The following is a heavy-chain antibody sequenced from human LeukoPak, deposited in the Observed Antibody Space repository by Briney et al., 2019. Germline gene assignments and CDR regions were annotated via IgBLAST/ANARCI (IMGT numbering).Heavy chain of an antibody. CDR1: GGSISSYY. V-gene: IGHV4-59*01. J-gene: IGHJ1*01. CDR3: ARVRRGHYDSSGYARAEYFQH. Sequence: KPSETLSLTCTVSGGSISSYYWSWIRQPPGKGLEWIGYIYYSGSTNYNPSLKSRVTISVDTSKNQFSLKLSSVTAADTAVYYCARVRRGHYDSSGYARAEYFQHWGQGTLVTVSS. D-gene: IGHD3-22*01. CDR2: IYYSGST.